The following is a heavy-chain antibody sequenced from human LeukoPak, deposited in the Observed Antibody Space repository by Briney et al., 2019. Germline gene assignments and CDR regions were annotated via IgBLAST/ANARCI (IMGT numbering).Heavy chain of an antibody. V-gene: IGHV3-33*01. J-gene: IGHJ4*02. CDR2: IWYDGSNK. D-gene: IGHD5-18*01. CDR1: GFTLSSYG. Sequence: PGRSLRLSCAASGFTLSSYGMHWVRQAPGKGLEWVAVIWYDGSNKYYADSVKGRFTISRDNSKNTLYLQMNSLRAEDTAVYYCARDRLGGYSYGYDYWGQGTLVTVSS. CDR3: ARDRLGGYSYGYDY.